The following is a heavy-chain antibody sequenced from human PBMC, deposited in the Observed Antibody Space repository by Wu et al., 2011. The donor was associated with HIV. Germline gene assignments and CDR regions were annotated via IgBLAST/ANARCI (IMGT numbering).Heavy chain of an antibody. CDR3: ARGGGLKYVGFSGTEKLYSLDV. CDR2: VHPVGGDT. CDR1: GYRFTSYC. D-gene: IGHD1-1*01. Sequence: QVQLVQSGAEVKKPGASVKISCKTSGYRFTSYCIHWVRQAPGQGLEWMGIVHPVGGDTRYAQEVEGRITLTTDSSTRTAYMELRQLTADDTAVYFCARGGGLKYVGFSGTEKLYSLDVWGQGASVTVSS. J-gene: IGHJ6*02. V-gene: IGHV1-46*01.